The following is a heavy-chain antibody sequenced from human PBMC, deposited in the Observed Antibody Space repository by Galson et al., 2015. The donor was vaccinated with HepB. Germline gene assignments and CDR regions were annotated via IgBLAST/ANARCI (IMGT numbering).Heavy chain of an antibody. J-gene: IGHJ6*02. Sequence: SLRLSCAASGFTFSSYSMNWVRQAPGKGLEWVSYISSSSSTIYYADSVKGRFTISRDNAKNSLYLQMNSLRAEDTAVYYCAREIYGSGSYLYYYYYGMDVWGQGTTVTVSS. CDR3: AREIYGSGSYLYYYYYGMDV. V-gene: IGHV3-48*04. D-gene: IGHD3-10*01. CDR2: ISSSSSTI. CDR1: GFTFSSYS.